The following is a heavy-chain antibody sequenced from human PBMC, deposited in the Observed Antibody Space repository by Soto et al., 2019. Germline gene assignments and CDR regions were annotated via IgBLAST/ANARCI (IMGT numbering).Heavy chain of an antibody. Sequence: GGSLRLSCAASGFTFDDYAMHWVRQAPGKGLELVSGITWNTYDIGYADSVKGRYTISRENARNSLYLQMSSLRAEDTALYYCVKTTTLDDSTNPLFDYWGQGTLVTVSS. D-gene: IGHD4-4*01. V-gene: IGHV3-9*01. CDR2: ITWNTYDI. CDR3: VKTTTLDDSTNPLFDY. J-gene: IGHJ4*02. CDR1: GFTFDDYA.